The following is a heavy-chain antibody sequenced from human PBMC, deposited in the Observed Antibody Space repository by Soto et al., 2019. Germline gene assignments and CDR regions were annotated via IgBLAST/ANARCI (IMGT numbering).Heavy chain of an antibody. Sequence: GGSLRLSCAASGFTFSSYGMHWVRQAPGKGLEWVAVISYDGSNKYYADSVKGRFTISRDNSKNTLYLQMNSLRAEDTAGYYCAKVGGEGRAAAPPYYYYYYMDVWGKGTTVTVSS. J-gene: IGHJ6*03. CDR2: ISYDGSNK. D-gene: IGHD6-13*01. CDR3: AKVGGEGRAAAPPYYYYYYMDV. V-gene: IGHV3-30*18. CDR1: GFTFSSYG.